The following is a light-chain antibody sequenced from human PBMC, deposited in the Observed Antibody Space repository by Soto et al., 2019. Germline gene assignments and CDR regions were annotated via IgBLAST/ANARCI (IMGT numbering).Light chain of an antibody. J-gene: IGKJ3*01. V-gene: IGKV3-11*01. CDR2: DAS. Sequence: EIVLTQSPDTLSLSPGERATLSCRASQSVSSSLAWYQQKPGQAPRLLIYDASNRATGIPARFSGSGSGTDFNLTISSLEPEDFAVYYSQQRSNWPPEVTFGPGTKVDIK. CDR1: QSVSSS. CDR3: QQRSNWPPEVT.